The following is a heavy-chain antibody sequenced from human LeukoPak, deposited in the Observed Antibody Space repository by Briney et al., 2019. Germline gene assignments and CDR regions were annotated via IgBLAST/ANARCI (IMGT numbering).Heavy chain of an antibody. CDR2: IYDNGGRT. V-gene: IGHV3-66*01. CDR3: ARENGRGIISPYFGY. CDR1: GFTVSSNF. J-gene: IGHJ4*02. D-gene: IGHD3-10*01. Sequence: PGGSLRLSCAASGFTVSSNFMSWVRQAPGKGLEWVSVIYDNGGRTTYADSVKARFIISRDNSKNTLHLQMNSLRDEDTAIYYCARENGRGIISPYFGYWGQGVLVTVSS.